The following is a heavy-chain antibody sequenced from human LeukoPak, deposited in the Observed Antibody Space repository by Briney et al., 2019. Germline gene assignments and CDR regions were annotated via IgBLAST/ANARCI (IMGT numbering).Heavy chain of an antibody. CDR2: ISSSSSYI. D-gene: IGHD3-10*01. Sequence: GGSLRLSCAASGFTFSSYSMNWVRQAPGKGPEWVSSISSSSSYIYYADSMKGRFSISRDNAKNSLYLQMNSLRAEDTAVYYCARNNWFGEFENWFDPWGQGTLVTVSS. CDR3: ARNNWFGEFENWFDP. CDR1: GFTFSSYS. V-gene: IGHV3-21*01. J-gene: IGHJ5*02.